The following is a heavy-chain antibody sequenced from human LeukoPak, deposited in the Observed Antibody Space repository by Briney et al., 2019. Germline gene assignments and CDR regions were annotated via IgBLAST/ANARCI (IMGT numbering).Heavy chain of an antibody. CDR2: ISYSGST. D-gene: IGHD1-7*01. V-gene: IGHV4-59*01. Sequence: SETLSLTCSVSGDSISSYYWSWIRQPPGKGLEWIGYISYSGSTNYNPSLKSPVTISVDTSKNQFSLKPSSVTAADTAVYYCARGGMGELQGHYYYYGMDVWGQGTTVTVSS. J-gene: IGHJ6*02. CDR3: ARGGMGELQGHYYYYGMDV. CDR1: GDSISSYY.